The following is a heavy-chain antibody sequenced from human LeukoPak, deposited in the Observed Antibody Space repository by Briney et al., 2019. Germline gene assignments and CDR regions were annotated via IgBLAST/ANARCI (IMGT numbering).Heavy chain of an antibody. D-gene: IGHD6-19*01. V-gene: IGHV3-74*01. CDR3: ARARFLSSGWYPFQH. Sequence: GGSLRLSCAASGFTFSSYWMHWVRQAAGKGLVWVSRINSDGSSTSYADSVKGRFTISRDNAKNTLYLQMNSLRAEDTAVYYCARARFLSSGWYPFQHWGQGTLVTVSS. J-gene: IGHJ1*01. CDR1: GFTFSSYW. CDR2: INSDGSST.